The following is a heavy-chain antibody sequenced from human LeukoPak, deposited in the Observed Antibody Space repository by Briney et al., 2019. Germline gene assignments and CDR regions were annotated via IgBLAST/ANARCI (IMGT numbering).Heavy chain of an antibody. Sequence: PSETLSLTCTVSGGSISSYYWSWIRQPAGKGLEWIGRIYTSGSTNYNPSLKSRVTISVDKSKNQFSLKLSSVTAADTAVYYCARDLYTSGSSHYYYMAVWGNGTTVTVSS. J-gene: IGHJ6*03. V-gene: IGHV4-4*07. CDR1: GGSISSYY. D-gene: IGHD3-10*01. CDR2: IYTSGST. CDR3: ARDLYTSGSSHYYYMAV.